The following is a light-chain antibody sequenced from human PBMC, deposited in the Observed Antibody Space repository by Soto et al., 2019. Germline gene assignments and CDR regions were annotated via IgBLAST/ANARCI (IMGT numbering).Light chain of an antibody. Sequence: EIVMTQSPATLSLSPGERATLSCRASQSVSSNLAWYQQKPGQAPRLLIYGASTRATGVPARFSGSGSGTEFTLTISTLQSEDFAAYYCQQYDNWPPLTFGAGTKVDIX. CDR3: QQYDNWPPLT. V-gene: IGKV3-15*01. CDR1: QSVSSN. J-gene: IGKJ4*01. CDR2: GAS.